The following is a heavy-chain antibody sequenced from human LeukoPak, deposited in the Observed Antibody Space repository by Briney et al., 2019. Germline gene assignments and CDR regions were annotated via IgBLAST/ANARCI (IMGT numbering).Heavy chain of an antibody. Sequence: ASVKVSCKASGYIFTRYYMHWVRQAPGQGLEWMGWINPNSGCTNYAQKFQGRVTMTRDTSISTAYMELSRLRSDDTAVYYCARVSRLTGYYNDAFDIWGQGTMVTVSS. CDR1: GYIFTRYY. CDR3: ARVSRLTGYYNDAFDI. V-gene: IGHV1-2*02. CDR2: INPNSGCT. J-gene: IGHJ3*02. D-gene: IGHD3-9*01.